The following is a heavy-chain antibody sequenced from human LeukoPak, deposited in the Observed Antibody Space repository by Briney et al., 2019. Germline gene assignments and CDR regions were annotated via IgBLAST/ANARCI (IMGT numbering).Heavy chain of an antibody. Sequence: SETLSLTCTVSGGSISSSSYYWGWIRQPPGKGLEWIGSIYYSGSTYYNPSLKSRVTISVDTSKNQFSLKLSSVTAADTAVYYCARVEIAAAGHYYYYMDVWGKGTTVTVSS. V-gene: IGHV4-39*01. CDR2: IYYSGST. CDR1: GGSISSSSYY. D-gene: IGHD6-13*01. J-gene: IGHJ6*03. CDR3: ARVEIAAAGHYYYYMDV.